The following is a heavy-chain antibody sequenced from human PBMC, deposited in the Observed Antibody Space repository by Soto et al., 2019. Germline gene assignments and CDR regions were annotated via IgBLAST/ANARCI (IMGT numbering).Heavy chain of an antibody. V-gene: IGHV3-30*18. Sequence: QVQLVESGGGVVQPGRSLRLSCAASGFTFSSYGMHWVRQAPGKGLEWVAVISYDGSNKYYADSVKGRFTISRDNSKNTLYLQMNSLRAEDTAVYYCAKDWGLLWFGELSFDYWGQGTLVTVSS. CDR2: ISYDGSNK. D-gene: IGHD3-10*01. CDR3: AKDWGLLWFGELSFDY. CDR1: GFTFSSYG. J-gene: IGHJ4*02.